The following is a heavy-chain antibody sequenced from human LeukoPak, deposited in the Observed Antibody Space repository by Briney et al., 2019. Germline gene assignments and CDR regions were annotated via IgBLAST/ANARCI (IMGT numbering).Heavy chain of an antibody. CDR3: ATDRDNSDWQKRFDS. Sequence: GGALRLSCAAAGFTLSRYWMNWYRQAPGKGLEWVGHINQDAREINYVHSVRGRFTISRDNAKISLHLQMNSLRAEDTAVYYCATDRDNSDWQKRFDSWGQGTLVTVSS. CDR2: INQDAREI. J-gene: IGHJ4*02. CDR1: GFTLSRYW. D-gene: IGHD2-21*02. V-gene: IGHV3-7*01.